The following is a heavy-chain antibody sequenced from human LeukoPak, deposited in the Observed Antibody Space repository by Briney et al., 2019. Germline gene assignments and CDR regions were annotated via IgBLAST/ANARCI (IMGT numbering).Heavy chain of an antibody. Sequence: PSETLSLTCTVSGGFISSSSYYWGWVRQPPGKGLEWIGSIYYSGSTYYNPSLNSRVTISVDTSKNQFSLKLSSVTAADTAVYYCARHGRTTIHYAFDIWGQGTGVTASS. D-gene: IGHD4-11*01. CDR3: ARHGRTTIHYAFDI. J-gene: IGHJ3*02. V-gene: IGHV4-39*01. CDR1: GGFISSSSYY. CDR2: IYYSGST.